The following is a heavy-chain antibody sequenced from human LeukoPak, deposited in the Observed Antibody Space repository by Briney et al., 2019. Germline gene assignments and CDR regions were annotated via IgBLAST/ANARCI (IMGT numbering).Heavy chain of an antibody. Sequence: PGRSLRLSCAASGFTFDDYAMHWVRQAPGKGLEWVSGISWNSGSIGYADSVKGRFTISRDNAKNSLYLQMNSLRAEDMALYYCARGTRLAFDIWGQGTMVTVSS. J-gene: IGHJ3*02. V-gene: IGHV3-9*03. CDR1: GFTFDDYA. D-gene: IGHD1-1*01. CDR3: ARGTRLAFDI. CDR2: ISWNSGSI.